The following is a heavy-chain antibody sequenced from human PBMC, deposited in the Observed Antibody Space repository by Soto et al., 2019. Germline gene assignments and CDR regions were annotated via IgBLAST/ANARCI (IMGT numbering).Heavy chain of an antibody. D-gene: IGHD6-6*01. CDR1: GFTFSSYG. J-gene: IGHJ5*02. CDR2: MSYDGSNK. CDR3: AKDKHSNSLNWFDP. V-gene: IGHV3-30*18. Sequence: QVQLVESGGGVVQPGRSLRLSCAASGFTFSSYGMHWVRQAPGKGLEWVAVMSYDGSNKYYADSGMGRFTISRDDSKNTLYLQMNSLRAEDTAVYYCAKDKHSNSLNWFDPWGQGTLVTVSS.